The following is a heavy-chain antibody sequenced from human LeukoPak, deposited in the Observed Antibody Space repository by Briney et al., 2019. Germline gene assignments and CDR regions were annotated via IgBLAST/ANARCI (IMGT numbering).Heavy chain of an antibody. CDR3: ARVRRTAVSRYSGYYYYYGMDV. V-gene: IGHV4-34*01. CDR1: GGSSSGYY. Sequence: SETLSLTCAVYGGSSSGYYWSWIRQPPGKGLEWIGEINHSGSTNYNPSLKSRVTISVDTSKNQFSLKLSSVTAADTAVYYCARVRRTAVSRYSGYYYYYGMDVWGQGTTVTVSS. D-gene: IGHD1-26*01. J-gene: IGHJ6*02. CDR2: INHSGST.